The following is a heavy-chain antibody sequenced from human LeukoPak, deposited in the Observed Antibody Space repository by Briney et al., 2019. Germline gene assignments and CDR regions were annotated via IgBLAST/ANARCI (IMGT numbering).Heavy chain of an antibody. CDR2: SGNKDNSYIT. D-gene: IGHD2-21*02. CDR1: GFTFSAHR. Sequence: GGPLRLSCAASGFTFSAHRMDWIRQAPGKGLEWIGRSGNKDNSYITHYAASVRDRFTISRDESKNSVYLQMNSLKTEDTAVYYCAWGDAYCSGDCFSDWGQGTLVTVSA. J-gene: IGHJ4*02. V-gene: IGHV3-72*01. CDR3: AWGDAYCSGDCFSD.